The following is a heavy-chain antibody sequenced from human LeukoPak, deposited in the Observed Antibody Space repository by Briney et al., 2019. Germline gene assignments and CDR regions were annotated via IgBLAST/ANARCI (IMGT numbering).Heavy chain of an antibody. CDR1: GFTFSSYS. V-gene: IGHV3-21*01. Sequence: GGSLRLSCAASGFTFSSYSMNWVRQAPGKGLEWVSSISSSSSYIYYADSVMGRFTISRDNAKNSLYLQMNSLRAEDTAVYYCARDRGSYYDYWGQGTLVTVSS. J-gene: IGHJ4*02. CDR2: ISSSSSYI. CDR3: ARDRGSYYDY. D-gene: IGHD1-26*01.